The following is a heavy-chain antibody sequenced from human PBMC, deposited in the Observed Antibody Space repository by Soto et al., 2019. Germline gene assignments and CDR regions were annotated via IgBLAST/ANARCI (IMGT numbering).Heavy chain of an antibody. CDR3: ARDLRYYYDSSGYIRGMDV. Sequence: HPGGSLRLSCAASGFTFSSYGMHWVRQAPGKGLEWVAVIWYDGSNKYYADSVKGRFTISRDNSKNTLYLQMNSLRAEDTAVYYCARDLRYYYDSSGYIRGMDVWGQGTTVTVSS. D-gene: IGHD3-22*01. CDR2: IWYDGSNK. J-gene: IGHJ6*02. CDR1: GFTFSSYG. V-gene: IGHV3-33*01.